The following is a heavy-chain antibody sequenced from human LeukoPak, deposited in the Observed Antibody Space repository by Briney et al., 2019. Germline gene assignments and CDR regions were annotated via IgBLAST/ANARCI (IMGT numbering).Heavy chain of an antibody. CDR3: ARDETYSSDWQSNHYYYYMDV. V-gene: IGHV1-46*01. CDR1: GYTFTSYY. D-gene: IGHD6-19*01. J-gene: IGHJ6*03. Sequence: EASVKVSCKASGYTFTSYYMHWVRQAPGQGLEWMGTINPGGGFTTYEQKFQGRVTMTRDMSTSTVYMELSSLTSEDTAVYYCARDETYSSDWQSNHYYYYMDVWGKGTTVTVSS. CDR2: INPGGGFT.